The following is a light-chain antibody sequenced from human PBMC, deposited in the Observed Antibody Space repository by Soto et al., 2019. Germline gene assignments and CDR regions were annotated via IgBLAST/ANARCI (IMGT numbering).Light chain of an antibody. CDR3: QHRSNWPTIT. CDR2: DAS. CDR1: QSVGSY. J-gene: IGKJ5*01. V-gene: IGKV3-11*01. Sequence: EIVLTQSPATLSLSPGERATLSCRASQSVGSYLAWYQQKPGQAPRPLIYDASNRANGIPARFSGSGSGTDLTLTISSLEPEDFAVYYCQHRSNWPTITFGQGTRLEIK.